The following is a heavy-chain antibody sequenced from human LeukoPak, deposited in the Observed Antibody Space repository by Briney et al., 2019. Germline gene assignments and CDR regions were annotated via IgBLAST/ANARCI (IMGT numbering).Heavy chain of an antibody. CDR2: INPNSGGT. CDR1: GYTFTGYY. CDR3: AREVAGYYYDSSGYVQ. D-gene: IGHD3-22*01. Sequence: VASVKVSCKASGYTFTGYYMHWVRQAPGQGLEWMGWINPNSGGTNYAQKFQGRVTMTRDTSISTAYMELSRLRSDDTAVYYCAREVAGYYYDSSGYVQWGQGTLVTVSS. V-gene: IGHV1-2*02. J-gene: IGHJ4*02.